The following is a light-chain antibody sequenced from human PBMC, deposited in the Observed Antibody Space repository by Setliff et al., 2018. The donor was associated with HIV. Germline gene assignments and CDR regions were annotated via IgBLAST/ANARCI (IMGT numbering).Light chain of an antibody. CDR3: CSYAGSPLYV. Sequence: QSVLTQPRSVSGSPGQSVTISCTGTSSDVGGYNYVSWYQQHPGKAPKLMIYDVTKRPSGVPDRFSGSKSGNTASLTISGLRAEDEADYYCCSYAGSPLYVFGTGTQLTVL. CDR1: SSDVGGYNY. J-gene: IGLJ1*01. V-gene: IGLV2-11*01. CDR2: DVT.